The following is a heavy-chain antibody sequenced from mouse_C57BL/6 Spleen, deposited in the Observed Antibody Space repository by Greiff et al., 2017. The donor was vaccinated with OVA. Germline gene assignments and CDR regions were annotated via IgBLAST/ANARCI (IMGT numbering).Heavy chain of an antibody. J-gene: IGHJ2*01. CDR1: GFNIKNTY. CDR3: ARSLYGSSYVNY. Sequence: VQLKESVAELVRPGASVKLSCTASGFNIKNTYMHWVKQRPEQGLEWIGRIDPANGNTKYAPKFQGTATITADTSSNTAYLQLSSLTSEDTAIYYCARSLYGSSYVNYWGQGTTLTVSS. CDR2: IDPANGNT. D-gene: IGHD1-1*01. V-gene: IGHV14-3*01.